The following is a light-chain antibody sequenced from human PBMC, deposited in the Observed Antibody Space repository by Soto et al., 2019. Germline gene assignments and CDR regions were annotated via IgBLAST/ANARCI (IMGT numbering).Light chain of an antibody. V-gene: IGLV2-11*01. Sequence: QSALTQPRSVSGSPGQSVTISCTGISSDVAGYNYVSWYQQQPGKTPKLIVYDVVKRPSGVPDRFSGPKSGNTASLTISGLQAEDEADYYCCSFAGCCPGVLGGGTKVTVL. CDR2: DVV. CDR1: SSDVAGYNY. J-gene: IGLJ3*02. CDR3: CSFAGCCPGV.